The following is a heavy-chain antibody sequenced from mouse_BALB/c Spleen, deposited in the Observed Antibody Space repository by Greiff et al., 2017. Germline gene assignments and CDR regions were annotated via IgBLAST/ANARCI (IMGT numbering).Heavy chain of an antibody. V-gene: IGHV2-9*02. CDR2: IWAGGST. CDR1: GFSLTSYG. J-gene: IGHJ3*01. Sequence: VQLVESGPGLVAPSQSLSITCTVSGFSLTSYGVHWVRQPPGKGLEWLGVIWAGGSTNYNSALMSRLSISKDNSKSQVFLKMNSLQTDDTAMYYCARDQELGQIGFAYWGQGTLVTVSA. CDR3: ARDQELGQIGFAY. D-gene: IGHD3-3*01.